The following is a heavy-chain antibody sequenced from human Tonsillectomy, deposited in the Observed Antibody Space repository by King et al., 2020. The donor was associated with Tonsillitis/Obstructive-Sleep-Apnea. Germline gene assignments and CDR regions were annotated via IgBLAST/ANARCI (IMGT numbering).Heavy chain of an antibody. D-gene: IGHD4-11*01. J-gene: IGHJ6*03. V-gene: IGHV3-49*04. CDR1: GFTFGDYA. Sequence: VQLVESGGGLVQPGRSLRLSCTASGFTFGDYAMSWVRQAPGKGREWGGFIRSTAYVGTTEYAASVQGRFTISRDASKNIAYLQMNSLKTEDTAVFYCTRNPYSNYYHYCYMDVWGQGTTVTVSS. CDR2: IRSTAYVGTT. CDR3: TRNPYSNYYHYCYMDV.